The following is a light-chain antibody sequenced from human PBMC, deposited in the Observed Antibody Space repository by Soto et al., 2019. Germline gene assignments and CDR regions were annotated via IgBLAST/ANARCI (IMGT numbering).Light chain of an antibody. CDR2: GAS. V-gene: IGKV3-15*01. CDR1: QSVSSF. CDR3: QQYSNWPSWT. Sequence: KVMTQSPATLSMSPGERATLSCRASQSVSSFLAWYQQKPGQAPRLLIYGASTRATGIPARFSGSGSGTEFTLTISSLQSEDFAVYYCQQYSNWPSWTFGQGTKV. J-gene: IGKJ1*01.